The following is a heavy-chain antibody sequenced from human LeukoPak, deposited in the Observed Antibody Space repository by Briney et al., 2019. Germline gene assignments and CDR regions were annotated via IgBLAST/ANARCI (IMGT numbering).Heavy chain of an antibody. CDR1: GFIISDYA. J-gene: IGHJ4*02. CDR3: VKDLYKGDSASWYFFHY. D-gene: IGHD6-13*01. Sequence: GGSLRLSCSASGFIISDYAMHWVPQAPGRGLEYVSGISANGGSTYYADSVKGRFTISRDTSKNTLYLQISSLRAEDTAMYHCVKDLYKGDSASWYFFHYWGQGSLVTVSS. CDR2: ISANGGST. V-gene: IGHV3-64D*06.